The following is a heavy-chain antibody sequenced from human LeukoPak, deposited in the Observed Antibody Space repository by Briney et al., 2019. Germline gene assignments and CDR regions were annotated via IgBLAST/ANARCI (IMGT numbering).Heavy chain of an antibody. CDR1: GYTFTSYD. CDR2: MNPNSGNT. D-gene: IGHD3-10*01. V-gene: IGHV1-8*02. J-gene: IGHJ4*02. CDR3: TRGILWFEEREGFDY. Sequence: ASVKVSCKASGYTFTSYDINWVRQATGQGLEWMGWMNPNSGNTGYAQKFQGRVTMTRNTSISTAYMELSGLRSEDTAVYYWTRGILWFEEREGFDYWGQGTLVTVSS.